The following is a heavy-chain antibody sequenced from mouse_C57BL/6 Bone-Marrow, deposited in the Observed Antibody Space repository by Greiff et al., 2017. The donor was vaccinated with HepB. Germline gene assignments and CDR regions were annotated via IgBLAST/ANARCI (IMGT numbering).Heavy chain of an antibody. Sequence: DVKLVESGGGLVKPGGSLKLSCAASGFTFSDYGMHWVRQAPEKGLEWVAYIRSGSRTIYYADTVKGRFTISSDNAKNTLFLQMTSLRSEDTAMYYCARLLRVGFYYAMDYWGQGTSVTVSS. CDR1: GFTFSDYG. CDR2: IRSGSRTI. CDR3: ARLLRVGFYYAMDY. V-gene: IGHV5-17*01. D-gene: IGHD1-1*01. J-gene: IGHJ4*01.